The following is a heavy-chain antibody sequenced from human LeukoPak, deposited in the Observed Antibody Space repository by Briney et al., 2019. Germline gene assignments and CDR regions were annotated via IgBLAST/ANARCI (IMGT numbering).Heavy chain of an antibody. Sequence: TSETLSLTCTVSGGSISSSSYYWGWIRQPPGKGLEWIGSIYYSVSTYYNPSLKSRVTISLDTSKNQFSLRLSAVTAADTAVYYCARSIYPGYSYGYVSWGQGTLVTVSS. D-gene: IGHD5-18*01. V-gene: IGHV4-39*07. CDR1: GGSISSSSYY. CDR2: IYYSVST. CDR3: ARSIYPGYSYGYVS. J-gene: IGHJ5*02.